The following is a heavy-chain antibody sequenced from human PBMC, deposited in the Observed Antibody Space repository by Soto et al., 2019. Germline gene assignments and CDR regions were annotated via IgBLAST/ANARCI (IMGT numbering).Heavy chain of an antibody. D-gene: IGHD1-1*01. CDR1: GGSFSGYY. CDR3: ATTAGGFFDN. CDR2: INHSGST. V-gene: IGHV4-34*01. J-gene: IGHJ4*02. Sequence: SETLSLTCAVYGGSFSGYYWSWIRQPPGKGLEWIGEINHSGSTNYNPSLKSRVTISVDTSKNQFSLKLSSVTAEDTAVYYCATTAGGFFDNWGQGTPVTVSS.